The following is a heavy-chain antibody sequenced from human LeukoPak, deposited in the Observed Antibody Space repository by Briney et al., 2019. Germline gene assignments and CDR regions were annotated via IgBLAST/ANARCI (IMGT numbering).Heavy chain of an antibody. CDR3: AKYSTGYDLDY. CDR2: IYYTGNS. CDR1: GGSISNYY. V-gene: IGHV4-59*01. Sequence: PSETVSLTCTVSGGSISNYYWSWIRQPPGKGLEWIGYIYYTGNSNYNPSLKSRVTMSVDTSKNQLSLKLSSVTAADTAVYYCAKYSTGYDLDYWGQGTLVTVS. J-gene: IGHJ4*02. D-gene: IGHD3-22*01.